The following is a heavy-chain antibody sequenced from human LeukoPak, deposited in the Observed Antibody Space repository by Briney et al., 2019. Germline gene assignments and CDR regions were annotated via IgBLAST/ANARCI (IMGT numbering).Heavy chain of an antibody. Sequence: SETLSLTCTVSGGSISNSYWSWIRQLPGKGLEWIGYIYSGSTKYNPSLKSRVTISEDTSKNQISLEMTSVTAADTAVYYCASVPALWGQGALVTVSS. V-gene: IGHV4-59*08. CDR1: GGSISNSY. CDR2: IYSGST. J-gene: IGHJ4*02. CDR3: ASVPAL.